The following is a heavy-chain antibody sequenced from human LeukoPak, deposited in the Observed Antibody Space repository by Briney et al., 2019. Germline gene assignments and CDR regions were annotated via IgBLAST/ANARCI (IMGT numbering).Heavy chain of an antibody. CDR2: INPKSGAT. CDR1: GYTFTGYY. J-gene: IGHJ4*02. Sequence: ASLKVSCKAAGYTFTGYYMHWVRQAPGQGLEWMGWINPKSGATNNAQRFQGRVTMTRDTSINTAYMELSRLTSDDTAVYYCATDVRDWGQGTLVTVSS. V-gene: IGHV1-2*02. CDR3: ATDVRD.